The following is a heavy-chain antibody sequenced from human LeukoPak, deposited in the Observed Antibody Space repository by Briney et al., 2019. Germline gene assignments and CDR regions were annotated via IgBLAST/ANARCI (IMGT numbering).Heavy chain of an antibody. V-gene: IGHV1-69*13. CDR2: IIPIFGTA. CDR1: GYTFTGYY. CDR3: ASSPVIAVAFDY. D-gene: IGHD6-19*01. Sequence: ASVKVSCKASGYTFTGYYMHWVRQAPGQGLEWMGGIIPIFGTANYAQKFQGRVTITADESTSTAYMELSSLRSEDTAVYYCASSPVIAVAFDYWGQGTLVTVSS. J-gene: IGHJ4*02.